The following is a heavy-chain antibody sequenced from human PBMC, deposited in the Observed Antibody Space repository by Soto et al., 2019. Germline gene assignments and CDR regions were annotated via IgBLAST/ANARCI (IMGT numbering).Heavy chain of an antibody. V-gene: IGHV3-9*01. D-gene: IGHD3-3*01. CDR2: ISWNSDLI. J-gene: IGHJ6*02. CDR1: GFTFDDDV. Sequence: GGSLRLSCAASGFTFDDDVLHWVRQAPGKGLEWDSGISWNSDLIGYADSVKGRFTISRDNAKNRLYLQMNSLRRDDTAVYYCAKDMAHYDFWGNNERGLAVWGQGTTVTVSS. CDR3: AKDMAHYDFWGNNERGLAV.